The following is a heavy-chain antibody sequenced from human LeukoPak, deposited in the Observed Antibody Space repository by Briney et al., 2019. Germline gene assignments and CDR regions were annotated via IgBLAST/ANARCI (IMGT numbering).Heavy chain of an antibody. CDR1: GDSVSSNRAA. V-gene: IGHV6-1*01. CDR3: ARDRCSLWCSSSWHYDY. Sequence: SQTLSLTCAISGDSVSSNRAAWTWIRQSPSRGLEWLGRTYYRSKWYNDYAVSVKSRITINPDTSKNQFSLQLNSVTPEDTAVYYCARDRCSLWCSSSWHYDYRGQGTLVTVSS. CDR2: TYYRSKWYN. J-gene: IGHJ4*02. D-gene: IGHD6-13*01.